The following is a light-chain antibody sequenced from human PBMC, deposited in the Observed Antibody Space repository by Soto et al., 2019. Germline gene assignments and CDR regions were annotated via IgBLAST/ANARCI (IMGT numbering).Light chain of an antibody. V-gene: IGKV1-39*01. CDR3: QQSYTSPPT. CDR1: QSISTY. Sequence: DIRMTQSPSSLSASVGDRVTITCRASQSISTYLSWYQQKPGKAPKLLIYGATRLQSGAPSRFTGSGSGTEFTLTISSLQPEDFETYSCQQSYTSPPTFAQGTKVDIK. J-gene: IGKJ2*01. CDR2: GAT.